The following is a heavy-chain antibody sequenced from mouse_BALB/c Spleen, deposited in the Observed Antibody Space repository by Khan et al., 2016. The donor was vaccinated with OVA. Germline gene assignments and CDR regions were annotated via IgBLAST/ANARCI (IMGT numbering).Heavy chain of an antibody. V-gene: IGHV1-69*02. Sequence: QVQLQQPGAELVRPGASVKLSCKASGYTFTNYWINWMKQRPRQGREWIGNIYPSDNYTNYNQQFRDKATLTVDKSSSTAYMQLSSPTSEDSAVYYCTRGDPGNFDYWGQGTTLTVSS. CDR2: IYPSDNYT. J-gene: IGHJ2*01. D-gene: IGHD2-13*01. CDR1: GYTFTNYW. CDR3: TRGDPGNFDY.